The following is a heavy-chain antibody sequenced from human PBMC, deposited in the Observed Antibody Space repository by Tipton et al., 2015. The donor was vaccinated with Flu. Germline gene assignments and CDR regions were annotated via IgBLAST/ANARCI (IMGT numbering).Heavy chain of an antibody. CDR2: VYSSGTT. Sequence: LRLSCTVSGGSLSSFYWTWIRQSAGKGLEWIGRVYSSGTTNFNPSLKSRLTMSLDASKNQFSLTLNSVTAADTAVYYCARGSGSGTFVIFDLWGQGTLVTVSS. J-gene: IGHJ5*02. D-gene: IGHD3-10*01. CDR1: GGSLSSFY. CDR3: ARGSGSGTFVIFDL. V-gene: IGHV4-4*07.